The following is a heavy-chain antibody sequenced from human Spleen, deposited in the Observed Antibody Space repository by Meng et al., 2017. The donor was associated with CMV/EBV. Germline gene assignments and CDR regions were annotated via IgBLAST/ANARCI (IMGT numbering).Heavy chain of an antibody. D-gene: IGHD6-6*01. CDR1: GFTFSTYD. Sequence: GESLKISCTASGFTFSTYDFHWVRQPTGKGLEWVSSIGTVGDTYSIGSVKGRFIISRDNSKNTLYLQMNSLRAEDTAVYYCARRSSSSRPDDYWGQGTLVTVSS. CDR2: IGTVGDT. V-gene: IGHV3-13*01. J-gene: IGHJ4*02. CDR3: ARRSSSSRPDDY.